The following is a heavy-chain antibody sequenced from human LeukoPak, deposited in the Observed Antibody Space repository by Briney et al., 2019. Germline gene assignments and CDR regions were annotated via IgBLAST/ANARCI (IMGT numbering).Heavy chain of an antibody. J-gene: IGHJ4*02. V-gene: IGHV1-18*01. Sequence: ASVKVSCKVSGYTLTELSMHWVRQAPGQGFEWMGWISAYNGNTNYAQKLQGRVTMTTDTSTSTAYMELRSLRSDDTAVYYCARVDSSGWGYFDYWGQGTLVTVSS. CDR3: ARVDSSGWGYFDY. CDR1: GYTLTELS. CDR2: ISAYNGNT. D-gene: IGHD6-19*01.